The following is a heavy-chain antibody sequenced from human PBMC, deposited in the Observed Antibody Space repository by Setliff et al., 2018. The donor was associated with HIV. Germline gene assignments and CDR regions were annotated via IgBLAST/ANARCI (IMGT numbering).Heavy chain of an antibody. D-gene: IGHD2-2*01. CDR2: SNPNNGGT. V-gene: IGHV1-2*02. CDR1: AHTFTGYY. Sequence: AASVKVSCKASAHTFTGYYVHWVRQAPGQGLEWMGWSNPNNGGTNYAQKFQGRVTMTRDTTIPTVYMELTRLRPDGTAMFYCAVMGYCGGNSCYRTEGFDYWGQGTLVTVSS. J-gene: IGHJ4*02. CDR3: AVMGYCGGNSCYRTEGFDY.